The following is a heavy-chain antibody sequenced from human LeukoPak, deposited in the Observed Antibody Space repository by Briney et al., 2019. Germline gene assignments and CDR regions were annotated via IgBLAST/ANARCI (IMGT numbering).Heavy chain of an antibody. Sequence: PGGSLRLPCAASGFTFSSYWMSWVRQAPGKGLEWVANIKDDGSEKYYVDSVKGRFTISRDDAKNSLYLQMNSLRAEDTAVYYCAKFQYSSSSVSFDYWGQGTLVTVSS. CDR3: AKFQYSSSSVSFDY. J-gene: IGHJ4*02. CDR1: GFTFSSYW. D-gene: IGHD6-6*01. CDR2: IKDDGSEK. V-gene: IGHV3-7*03.